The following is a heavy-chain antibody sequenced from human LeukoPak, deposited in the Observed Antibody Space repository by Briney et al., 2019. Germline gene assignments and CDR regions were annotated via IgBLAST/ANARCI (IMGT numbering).Heavy chain of an antibody. CDR2: INHSRST. CDR1: GGSFSPYY. V-gene: IGHV4-34*01. CDR3: ARDRISVSDPPNWFDP. Sequence: SETLSLTCAVYGGSFSPYYWSWIRQSPDKGLEWIGEINHSRSTNYNPSLKSRVTISVDTSKNQFSLKLSSVTAADTAVYFCARDRISVSDPPNWFDPWGQGTLVIVSS. D-gene: IGHD6-19*01. J-gene: IGHJ5*02.